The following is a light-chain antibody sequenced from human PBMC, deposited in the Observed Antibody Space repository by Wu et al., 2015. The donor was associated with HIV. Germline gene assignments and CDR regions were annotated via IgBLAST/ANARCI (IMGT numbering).Light chain of an antibody. J-gene: IGKJ5*01. V-gene: IGKV1-13*02. Sequence: AIQLTQSPSSLSASIGDRANITCRASQDIFTYLAWYQQTPGKAPRVLIYDASTLQSGVSSRFSGSGFGTDFTLTISGLQRDDFAVYFCQQLNSFPLTFGQGSRLEI. CDR2: DAS. CDR3: QQLNSFPLT. CDR1: QDIFTY.